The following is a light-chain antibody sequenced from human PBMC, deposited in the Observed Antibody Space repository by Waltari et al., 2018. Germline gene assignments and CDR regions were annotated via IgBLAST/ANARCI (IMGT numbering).Light chain of an antibody. V-gene: IGKV3-11*01. J-gene: IGKJ2*03. CDR2: SAS. CDR3: YQQSSGYS. Sequence: VILTQSPATLSLSPRERATLSCRASQSVISYLAWYQQKPGQAPRLLIHSASSRATGIPDRFSGSGSGTEFTLTISSLEPEDVGVYHCYQQSSGYSFGQGTKVEIK. CDR1: QSVISY.